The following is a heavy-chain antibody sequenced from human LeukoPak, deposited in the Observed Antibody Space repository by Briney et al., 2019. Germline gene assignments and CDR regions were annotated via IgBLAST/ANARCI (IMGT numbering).Heavy chain of an antibody. D-gene: IGHD7-27*01. J-gene: IGHJ2*01. Sequence: GGSLRLSCAASGFKFADYAMHWVRQIPGGGLEWVSLTSGDGGTTYFADSVKGRFTISRDNSKNSLYLQMNSLRTEDTAYYYCAKDMVWGWFFDLWGRGTLVTVSS. CDR1: GFKFADYA. CDR3: AKDMVWGWFFDL. V-gene: IGHV3-43*02. CDR2: TSGDGGTT.